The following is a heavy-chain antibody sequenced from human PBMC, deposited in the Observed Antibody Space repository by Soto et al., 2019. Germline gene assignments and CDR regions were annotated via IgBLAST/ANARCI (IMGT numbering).Heavy chain of an antibody. J-gene: IGHJ5*02. D-gene: IGHD6-13*01. CDR3: AKDSSVTAAGSGGWFDP. V-gene: IGHV3-30*19. Sequence: QVQLVQSGGGVVQPGRSLRLSCAASGFDFNTYGLHWVRQAPGKGLEWVAGISFDGGNQYYAVSGKGRFTISREKSNNNQYRQMNSLGADDTATYYCAKDSSVTAAGSGGWFDPWGQGTLVIVSS. CDR1: GFDFNTYG. CDR2: ISFDGGNQ.